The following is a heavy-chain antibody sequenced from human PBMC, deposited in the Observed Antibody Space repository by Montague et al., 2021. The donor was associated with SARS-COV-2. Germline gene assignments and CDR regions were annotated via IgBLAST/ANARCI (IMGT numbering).Heavy chain of an antibody. CDR2: IYYSGST. CDR3: ARAAGYNWNYGYNWFDP. J-gene: IGHJ5*02. D-gene: IGHD1-7*01. V-gene: IGHV4-59*01. Sequence: SETLSLTCTVSGGSISSYYWSWIRQPPGKGLEWIGYIYYSGSTNYNPSLKSRVTISVDTYKNQFSLKLSSVTAADTAVYYCARAAGYNWNYGYNWFDPWGQGTLVTVSS. CDR1: GGSISSYY.